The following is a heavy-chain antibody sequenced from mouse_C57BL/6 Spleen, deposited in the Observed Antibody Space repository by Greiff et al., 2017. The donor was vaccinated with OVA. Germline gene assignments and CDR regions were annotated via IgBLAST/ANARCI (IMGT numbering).Heavy chain of an antibody. V-gene: IGHV6-3*01. Sequence: EVQGVESGGGLVQPGGSMKLSCVASGFTFSNYWMNWVRQSPEKGLEWVAQIRLKSDNYATHYAESVKGRFTISRDDSKSSVYLQMNNLRAEDTGIYYCTGYYYYGSSHWYFDVWGTGTTVTVSS. CDR1: GFTFSNYW. J-gene: IGHJ1*03. D-gene: IGHD1-1*01. CDR3: TGYYYYGSSHWYFDV. CDR2: IRLKSDNYAT.